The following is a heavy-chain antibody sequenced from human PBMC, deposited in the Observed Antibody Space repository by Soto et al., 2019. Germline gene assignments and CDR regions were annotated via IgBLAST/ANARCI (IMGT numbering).Heavy chain of an antibody. CDR1: GFTFSSYG. J-gene: IGHJ4*02. CDR2: ISYDGSNK. Sequence: GGSLRLSCAASGFTFSSYGMHWVRQAPGKGLEWVAVISYDGSNKYYADSVKGRFTISRDNSKNTLYLQMNSLRAEDTAVYYCAKEHRRGVIMGGFYFDYWGQGTLVTVSS. D-gene: IGHD3-10*01. V-gene: IGHV3-30*18. CDR3: AKEHRRGVIMGGFYFDY.